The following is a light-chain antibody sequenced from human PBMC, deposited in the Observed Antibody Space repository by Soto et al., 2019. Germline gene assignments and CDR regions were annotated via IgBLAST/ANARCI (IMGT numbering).Light chain of an antibody. V-gene: IGLV2-23*01. CDR1: SSDVGNYYL. Sequence: QSALTQPASVSGSPGQSITVSCTGSSSDVGNYYLVSWYQHHPGRAPKLMIYEGTKRPSGVSNRFSGSKSGNTASLTISGLQAEDEADYYCCSFVGSYTWLFGGGTKLTVL. CDR3: CSFVGSYTWL. CDR2: EGT. J-gene: IGLJ3*02.